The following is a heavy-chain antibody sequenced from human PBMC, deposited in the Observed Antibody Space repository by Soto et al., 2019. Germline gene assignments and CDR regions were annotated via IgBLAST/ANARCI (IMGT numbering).Heavy chain of an antibody. J-gene: IGHJ4*02. CDR1: GGSISNIGW. D-gene: IGHD6-13*01. CDR2: IYHGGST. Sequence: SETLSLTCAVSGGSISNIGWWSWVRKPPGKGLEWIGEIYHGGSTNYNPSLKSRVTISVDKSKNQFSLKLSSVTAADTAVYYCASSGIAAAGNDYWGQGTLVNRLL. V-gene: IGHV4-4*02. CDR3: ASSGIAAAGNDY.